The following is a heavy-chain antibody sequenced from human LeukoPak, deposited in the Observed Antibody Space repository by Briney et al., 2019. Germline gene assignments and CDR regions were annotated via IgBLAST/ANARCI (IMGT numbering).Heavy chain of an antibody. V-gene: IGHV1-3*01. CDR2: INAGNGNT. D-gene: IGHD6-13*01. Sequence: AXVKVSCKASGYTFTSYAMHWVRQAPGQRLEWMGWINAGNGNTKYSQKFQGRVTITRDTSASTAYMELSSLRSEDTAVYYCARDGAAADIYYYYGMDVWGQGTTVTVSS. J-gene: IGHJ6*02. CDR3: ARDGAAADIYYYYGMDV. CDR1: GYTFTSYA.